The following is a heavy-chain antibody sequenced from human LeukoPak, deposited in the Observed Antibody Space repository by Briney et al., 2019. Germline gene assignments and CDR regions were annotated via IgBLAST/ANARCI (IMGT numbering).Heavy chain of an antibody. CDR3: ARGKSADTYGDYDPYFDY. CDR2: IYYSGNT. CDR1: GGSIFTYY. J-gene: IGHJ4*02. V-gene: IGHV4-59*12. D-gene: IGHD4-17*01. Sequence: PSETLSLTCTVSGGSIFTYYWSWIRQPPGKGLEWIGYIYYSGNTNYNPSLKSRVTISVDTSKNQFSLKLSSVTAADTAVYYCARGKSADTYGDYDPYFDYWGQGTLVTVSS.